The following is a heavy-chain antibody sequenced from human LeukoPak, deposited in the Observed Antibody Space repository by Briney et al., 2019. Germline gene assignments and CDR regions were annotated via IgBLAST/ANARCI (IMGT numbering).Heavy chain of an antibody. CDR2: IWYDGSNK. CDR1: GFTFSSYG. V-gene: IGHV3-33*01. CDR3: ARASISGSYYVDAFDI. D-gene: IGHD1-26*01. J-gene: IGHJ3*02. Sequence: GGSLRLSCAASGFTFSSYGMHGVRQAPGKGREGVAVIWYDGSNKYYADSVKGRFTVTRDNSKNTLYLQMNSLRAEDTAVYYCARASISGSYYVDAFDIWGQGTMVTVSS.